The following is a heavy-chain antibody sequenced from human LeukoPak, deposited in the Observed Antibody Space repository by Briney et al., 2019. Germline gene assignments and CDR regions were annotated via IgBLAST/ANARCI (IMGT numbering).Heavy chain of an antibody. J-gene: IGHJ4*02. CDR3: ATGRESGSYWEDY. CDR2: INPNSGGT. Sequence: GASVKVSCKASGYTFTGYYMHWVRQAPGQGLEWMGWINPNSGGTNYAQKFQGRVTMTEDTSTDTAYMELSSLRSEDTAVYYCATGRESGSYWEDYWGQGTLVTVSS. V-gene: IGHV1-2*02. D-gene: IGHD1-26*01. CDR1: GYTFTGYY.